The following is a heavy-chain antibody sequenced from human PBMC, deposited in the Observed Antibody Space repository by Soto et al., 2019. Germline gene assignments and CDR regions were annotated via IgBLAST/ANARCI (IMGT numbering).Heavy chain of an antibody. Sequence: QVQLVQSGAEVKKPGSSVKVSCKASGGTFSTYTISWVRQAPGQGLEWMGGIIPIFGTANYAQKFQGRVTITADESTSTAYMDLSSLRSEDTAVYYCARDGGRYYGSGSYYHWGQGTLVTVSS. J-gene: IGHJ5*02. V-gene: IGHV1-69*12. CDR3: ARDGGRYYGSGSYYH. CDR1: GGTFSTYT. CDR2: IIPIFGTA. D-gene: IGHD3-10*01.